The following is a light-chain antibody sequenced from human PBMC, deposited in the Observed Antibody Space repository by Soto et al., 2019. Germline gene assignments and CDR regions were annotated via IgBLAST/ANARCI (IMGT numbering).Light chain of an antibody. Sequence: QSALTQPASVSGSPGQSITISCTGTSRDVGGYNYVSWYQQHPGKAPKLMIYEVSNRPSGVSNRFSGSKSGNTASLTISGLQAEDEDDYYCSSYTSNSTPYVFGPGTKVTVL. J-gene: IGLJ1*01. CDR1: SRDVGGYNY. CDR2: EVS. CDR3: SSYTSNSTPYV. V-gene: IGLV2-14*01.